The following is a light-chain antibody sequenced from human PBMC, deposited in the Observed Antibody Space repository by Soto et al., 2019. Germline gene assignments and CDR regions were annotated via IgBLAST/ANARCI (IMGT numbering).Light chain of an antibody. CDR2: GAS. CDR1: HSVNSR. CDR3: QQYKNWPL. Sequence: MMMTQSPATLSVTPEERVTLSCRTSHSVNSRVAWYQQRPGQAPRLLLCGASTRATGIPVRFSGSGFGTEFTLTISSLQSEDFAVYYCQQYKNWPLFGQGTRLEIK. V-gene: IGKV3-15*01. J-gene: IGKJ5*01.